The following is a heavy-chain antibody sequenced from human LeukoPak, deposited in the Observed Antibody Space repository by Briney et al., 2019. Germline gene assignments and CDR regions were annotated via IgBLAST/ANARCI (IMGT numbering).Heavy chain of an antibody. V-gene: IGHV3-53*01. Sequence: SGGSLRLSCAASGFTISSNYMSWVRQAPGKGLEWVSVIYSSGSTYYADSVKGRFTISRDNSKNTLYLQMNSLRAEDTAVYYCARDSSGYIFDIWGQGTMVTVSS. CDR1: GFTISSNY. CDR3: ARDSSGYIFDI. CDR2: IYSSGST. J-gene: IGHJ3*02. D-gene: IGHD3-10*01.